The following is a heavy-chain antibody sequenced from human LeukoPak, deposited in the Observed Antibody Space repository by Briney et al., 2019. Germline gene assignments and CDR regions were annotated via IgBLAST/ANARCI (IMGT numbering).Heavy chain of an antibody. CDR2: ISSSSSYI. CDR1: GFTLSSYC. J-gene: IGHJ1*01. V-gene: IGHV3-21*01. CDR3: ARDFSSGWFQYFQH. Sequence: GGSLRLSCAASGFTLSSYCMNLVRQAPGEGLEWGSSISSSSSYIYYADSVKGRFTISGDNAKNSLYLQMNSLRAEDTAVYYCARDFSSGWFQYFQHWGQGTLVTVSS. D-gene: IGHD6-19*01.